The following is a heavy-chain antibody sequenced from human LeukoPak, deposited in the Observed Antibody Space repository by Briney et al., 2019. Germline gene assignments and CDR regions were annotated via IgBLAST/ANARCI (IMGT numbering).Heavy chain of an antibody. D-gene: IGHD3-10*01. CDR2: ISSSGSTI. CDR1: GFTFSSYE. J-gene: IGHJ4*02. Sequence: PGGSLRLSCAASGFTFSSYEMNWVRQAPGKGLEWVSYISSSGSTIYYADSMKGRFTISRDNAKNSLYLQMNSLRAEDTAVYYCAFLGYGSGLNSGYWGQGTLVTVSS. V-gene: IGHV3-48*03. CDR3: AFLGYGSGLNSGY.